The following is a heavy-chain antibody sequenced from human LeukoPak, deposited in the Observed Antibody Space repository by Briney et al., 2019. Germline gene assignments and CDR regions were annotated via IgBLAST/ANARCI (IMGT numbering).Heavy chain of an antibody. V-gene: IGHV4-34*01. D-gene: IGHD6-13*01. CDR3: ARRDSSSWYPDY. CDR2: INHSGST. CDR1: GGSFSGYY. Sequence: SETLSLTCAVYGGSFSGYYWGWIRQPPGKGLEWIGEINHSGSTNYNPSLKSRVTISVDTSKNQFSLKLSSVTAADTAVYYCARRDSSSWYPDYWGQGTLVTVSS. J-gene: IGHJ4*02.